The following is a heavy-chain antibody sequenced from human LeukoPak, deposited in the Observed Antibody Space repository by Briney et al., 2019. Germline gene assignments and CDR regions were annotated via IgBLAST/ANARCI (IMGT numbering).Heavy chain of an antibody. D-gene: IGHD6-13*01. CDR1: GGSISSSSYY. CDR2: IYYSGST. CDR3: ARRCSVIAAPFDY. J-gene: IGHJ4*02. Sequence: PSETLSLTCTVSGGSISSSSYYWGWIRQPPGKGLEWIGSIYYSGSTYYNPSLKSRVTISVDTSKNQFSLKLSSVSAADTRVYYCARRCSVIAAPFDYWGQGTLVTVSS. V-gene: IGHV4-39*01.